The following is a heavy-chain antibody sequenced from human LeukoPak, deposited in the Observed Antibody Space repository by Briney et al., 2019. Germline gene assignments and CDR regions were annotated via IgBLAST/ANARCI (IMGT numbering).Heavy chain of an antibody. Sequence: ASETLSLTCAVHGGSFSGYYWSWIRQPPGKGLEWIGEINHSGSTNYNPSLKSRVTISVDTSKDQFSLKLSSVTAADTAVYYCARRDYYGSGFEFDPWGQGTLVTVSS. D-gene: IGHD3-10*01. CDR3: ARRDYYGSGFEFDP. V-gene: IGHV4-34*01. CDR2: INHSGST. CDR1: GGSFSGYY. J-gene: IGHJ5*02.